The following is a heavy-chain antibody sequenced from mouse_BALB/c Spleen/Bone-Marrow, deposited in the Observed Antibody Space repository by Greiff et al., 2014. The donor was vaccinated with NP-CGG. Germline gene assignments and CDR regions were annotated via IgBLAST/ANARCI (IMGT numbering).Heavy chain of an antibody. CDR3: ARVYYGNLDY. CDR1: GYTFSNFW. V-gene: IGHV1-80*01. CDR2: FHPGDGDT. J-gene: IGHJ2*01. Sequence: QVHVKQSGAELVRPGSSVKISCKASGYTFSNFWMNWVKQRPGQGLEWIGQFHPGDGDTNNNGKFKGKATLTTDKSSSTAYMHLSSLSSEDSAVYFCARVYYGNLDYWGQGTTLTVSS. D-gene: IGHD2-1*01.